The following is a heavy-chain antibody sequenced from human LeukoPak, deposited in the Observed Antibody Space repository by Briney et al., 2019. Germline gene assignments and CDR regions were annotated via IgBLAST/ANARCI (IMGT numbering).Heavy chain of an antibody. CDR3: ARVGHYDYVWGSYRYTTGPIDY. Sequence: SETLSLTCTVSGGSISSYYWSWIRQPPGKGLEWIGYIYYSGSTNYNPSLKSRVAISVDTSKNQFSLKLSSVTAADTAVYYCARVGHYDYVWGSYRYTTGPIDYWGQGTLVTVSS. CDR1: GGSISSYY. D-gene: IGHD3-16*02. J-gene: IGHJ4*02. CDR2: IYYSGST. V-gene: IGHV4-59*01.